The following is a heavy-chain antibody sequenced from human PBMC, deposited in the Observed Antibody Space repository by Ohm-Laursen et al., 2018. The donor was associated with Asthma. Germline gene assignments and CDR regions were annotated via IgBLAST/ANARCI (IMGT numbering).Heavy chain of an antibody. CDR3: ARGVEYDYDSTGYYLDH. Sequence: TLSLTCTVSGGSITSDGYYWSWIRQHPGKGLEWIGYMYYSGTTYYNPSLNSRVAILVDTSKNQFSLKVNSVTAADTAVYYCARGVEYDYDSTGYYLDHWGQGTLVTVSS. V-gene: IGHV4-31*03. CDR1: GGSITSDGYY. CDR2: MYYSGTT. D-gene: IGHD3-22*01. J-gene: IGHJ4*02.